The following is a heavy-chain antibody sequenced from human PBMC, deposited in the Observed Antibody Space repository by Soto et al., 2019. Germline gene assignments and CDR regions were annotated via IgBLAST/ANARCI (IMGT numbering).Heavy chain of an antibody. CDR2: IHYSGST. CDR1: GGSISSGDFC. D-gene: IGHD3-10*01. V-gene: IGHV4-30-4*01. Sequence: QVQLQESGPGLVKPSQTLSLTCTVSGGSISSGDFCWSWIRQPPGKGLEWIGYIHYSGSTYYTPSLKSRVTISLDTSKNQFSLNLSSVTAADTAVYYCARGIPMVRGVLGWFDPWGQGTLVPVSS. J-gene: IGHJ5*02. CDR3: ARGIPMVRGVLGWFDP.